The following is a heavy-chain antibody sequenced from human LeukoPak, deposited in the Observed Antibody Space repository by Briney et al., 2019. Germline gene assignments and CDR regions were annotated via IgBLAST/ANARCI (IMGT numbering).Heavy chain of an antibody. Sequence: QAGGSLRLSCAASGFTFDDYAMHWVRQAPGKGLEWVSLISWDSFSTNYADSARGRFTISRDNSKNSLYLQMNSLRGEDTALYYCAKASGGFIDYWGQGTLVTVSS. CDR2: ISWDSFST. V-gene: IGHV3-43D*03. J-gene: IGHJ4*02. CDR3: AKASGGFIDY. D-gene: IGHD3-10*01. CDR1: GFTFDDYA.